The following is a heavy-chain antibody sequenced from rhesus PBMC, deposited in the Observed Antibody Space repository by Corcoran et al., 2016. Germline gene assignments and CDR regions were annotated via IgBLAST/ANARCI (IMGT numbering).Heavy chain of an antibody. CDR3: SKAEYCSGIYCYDEYYFDY. V-gene: IGHV3S5*01. CDR1: GFTFSSYG. D-gene: IGHD2-27*01. CDR2: INRGGGST. Sequence: EVQLVETGGGLVQPGGSLKLSCAASGFTFSSYGMSWVHQAPGKGLEWVSSINRGGGSTYYADSVKGRFTISRDNSKNTLSLQMNSLRAEDTAVYYCSKAEYCSGIYCYDEYYFDYWGQGVLVTVSS. J-gene: IGHJ4*01.